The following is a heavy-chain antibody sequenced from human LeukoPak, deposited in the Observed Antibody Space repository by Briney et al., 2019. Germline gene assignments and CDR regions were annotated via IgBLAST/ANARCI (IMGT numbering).Heavy chain of an antibody. Sequence: PGGSLRLSCAASGFTFSSYAMHWVRQAPGKGLEYIGFIRTKDFGGTTEYAASVKGRFTISRDDSKSIAYLQIHSLQSEDTAVYYCSRDRLDYYGSGSYRGFDYWGQGTLVTVSS. CDR2: IRTKDFGGTT. J-gene: IGHJ4*02. CDR3: SRDRLDYYGSGSYRGFDY. CDR1: GFTFSSYA. D-gene: IGHD3-10*01. V-gene: IGHV3-49*04.